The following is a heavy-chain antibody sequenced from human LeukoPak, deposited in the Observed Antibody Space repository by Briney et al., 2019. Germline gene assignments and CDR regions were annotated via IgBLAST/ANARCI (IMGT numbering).Heavy chain of an antibody. CDR2: INPSGGST. CDR1: GYTFTSYG. CDR3: ARDDRQQLVPAY. D-gene: IGHD6-13*01. Sequence: ASVKVSCKASGYTFTSYGISWVRQAPGQGLEWMGIINPSGGSTSYAQKFQGRVTMTRDTSTSTVYMELSSLRSEDTAVYYCARDDRQQLVPAYWGQGTLVTVSS. V-gene: IGHV1-46*01. J-gene: IGHJ4*02.